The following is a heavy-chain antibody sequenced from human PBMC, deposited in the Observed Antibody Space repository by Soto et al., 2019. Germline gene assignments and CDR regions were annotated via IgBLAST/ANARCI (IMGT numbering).Heavy chain of an antibody. CDR3: ARDVTGWRRSGGY. J-gene: IGHJ4*02. Sequence: QVQLVQSGAEVKKPGVSVKVSCKASGYTFTSYYIHWVRQAPGQGLEWMGIINPSGGSTTYAQKFRGRVTMTTDTSTTTVYMELSSLTSEDTAVYYCARDVTGWRRSGGYWGQGTLVTVSS. D-gene: IGHD5-12*01. CDR1: GYTFTSYY. CDR2: INPSGGST. V-gene: IGHV1-46*01.